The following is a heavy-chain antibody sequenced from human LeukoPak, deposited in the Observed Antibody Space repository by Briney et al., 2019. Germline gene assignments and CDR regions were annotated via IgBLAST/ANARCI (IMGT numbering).Heavy chain of an antibody. J-gene: IGHJ3*01. CDR2: INHSGST. CDR3: TLLWFGESY. D-gene: IGHD3-10*01. V-gene: IGHV4-34*01. Sequence: SETLSLTCAVYGGSFSGYYWSWIRQPPGKGLEWIGEINHSGSTNYNPSLKSRVTISVDTSKNQFSLKLSSVTAADTAVYYRTLLWFGESYWGQGTMVTVSS. CDR1: GGSFSGYY.